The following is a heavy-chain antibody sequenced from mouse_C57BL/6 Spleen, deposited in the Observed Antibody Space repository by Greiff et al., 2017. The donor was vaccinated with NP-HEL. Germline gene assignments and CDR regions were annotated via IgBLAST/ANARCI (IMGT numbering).Heavy chain of an antibody. CDR1: GYTFTDYE. D-gene: IGHD1-1*01. CDR2: IDPETGGT. CDR3: PLSTGAY. J-gene: IGHJ3*01. V-gene: IGHV1-15*01. Sequence: VKLMESGAELVRPGASVTLSCKASGYTFTDYEMHWVKQTPVHGLEWIGAIDPETGGTAYNQKFKGKAILTADKSSSTAYMELRSLTSEDSAVYYCPLSTGAYWGQGTLVTVSA.